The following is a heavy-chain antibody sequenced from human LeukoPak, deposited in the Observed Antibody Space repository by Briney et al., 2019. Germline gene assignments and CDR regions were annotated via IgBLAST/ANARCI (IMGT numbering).Heavy chain of an antibody. V-gene: IGHV3-30*04. D-gene: IGHD4-17*01. J-gene: IGHJ4*02. CDR3: AKDRYGDYSVGYFDY. CDR2: ISYDGSNK. Sequence: GGSLRLSCAASGFTFSSYAMHWVRQAPGKGLEWVAVISYDGSNKYYADSVKGRFTISRDNSKNTLYLQMNSLRAEDTAVYYCAKDRYGDYSVGYFDYWGQGTLVTVSS. CDR1: GFTFSSYA.